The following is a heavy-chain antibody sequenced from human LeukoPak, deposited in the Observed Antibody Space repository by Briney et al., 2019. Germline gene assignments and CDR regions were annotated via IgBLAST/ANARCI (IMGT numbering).Heavy chain of an antibody. J-gene: IGHJ4*02. D-gene: IGHD4-17*01. CDR1: GGSFSGYY. Sequence: KPSETLSLTCAVYGGSFSGYYWSWIRQPPGKGLEWIGRIYTSGSTNYNPSLKSRVTMSVDTSKNQFSLKLSSVTAADTAVYYCAREGYGDWHLDYWGQGTLVTVSS. CDR3: AREGYGDWHLDY. V-gene: IGHV4-4*07. CDR2: IYTSGST.